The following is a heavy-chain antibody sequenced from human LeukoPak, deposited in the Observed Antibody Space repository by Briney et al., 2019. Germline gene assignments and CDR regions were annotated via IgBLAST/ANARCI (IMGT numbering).Heavy chain of an antibody. J-gene: IGHJ3*02. V-gene: IGHV1-2*02. Sequence: ASVKVSCKASGYTFTGYYMHWVRQAPGQGLEWMGWINPNSGGTNYAQKFQGRVTMTRDTSISTAYMELSSLRSEDTAVYYCARDRGDFWSGERAFDIWGQGTMVTVSS. CDR2: INPNSGGT. D-gene: IGHD3-3*01. CDR1: GYTFTGYY. CDR3: ARDRGDFWSGERAFDI.